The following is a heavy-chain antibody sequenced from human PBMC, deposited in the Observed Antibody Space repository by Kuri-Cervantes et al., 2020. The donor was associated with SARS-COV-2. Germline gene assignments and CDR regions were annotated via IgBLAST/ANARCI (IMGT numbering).Heavy chain of an antibody. CDR2: ISSSSSYI. CDR3: VRDLRLGKSLDY. Sequence: GESLKISCAASGFTFSSYSMNWVRQAPGKGLEWVSSISSSSSYIYYADSVKGRFTISRDNAKNSLYLQMSSLRAEDTAVYYCVRDLRLGKSLDYWGQGTLVTVSS. J-gene: IGHJ4*02. CDR1: GFTFSSYS. V-gene: IGHV3-21*01. D-gene: IGHD7-27*01.